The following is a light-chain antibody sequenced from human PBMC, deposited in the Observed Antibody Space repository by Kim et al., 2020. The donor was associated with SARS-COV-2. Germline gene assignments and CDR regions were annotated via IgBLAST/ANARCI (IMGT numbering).Light chain of an antibody. J-gene: IGKJ2*01. V-gene: IGKV3-20*01. CDR2: GAS. CDR1: QSVSSSY. CDR3: QQYGSS. Sequence: EIVLTQSPGTLSLSPGERATLSCRTSQSVSSSYLAWYHQKPGQAPRLLIYGASSRATGIPDRFSGSGSGTNFTLTISRLEPDDFAVYFCQQYGSSFGQGTKLEI.